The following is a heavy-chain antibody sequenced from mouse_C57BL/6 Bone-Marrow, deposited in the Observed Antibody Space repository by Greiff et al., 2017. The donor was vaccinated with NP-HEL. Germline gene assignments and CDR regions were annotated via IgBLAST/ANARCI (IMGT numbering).Heavy chain of an antibody. Sequence: EVMLVESGGGLVQSGRSLRLSCATSGFTFSDFYMGWVRQAPGKGLEWIAASRNKANDYTTEYSASVKGRFIVSRDTSQSILYLQMNALRAEDTAIYYCARDGDYYAMDYWGQGTSVTVSS. CDR3: ARDGDYYAMDY. J-gene: IGHJ4*01. V-gene: IGHV7-1*01. CDR1: GFTFSDFY. CDR2: SRNKANDYTT.